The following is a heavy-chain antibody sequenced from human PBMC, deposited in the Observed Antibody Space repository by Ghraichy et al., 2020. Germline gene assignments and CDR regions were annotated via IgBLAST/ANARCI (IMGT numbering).Heavy chain of an antibody. J-gene: IGHJ4*02. CDR3: ARDGALDYGGNSRLFDY. CDR1: GYTFTSYG. D-gene: IGHD4-23*01. Sequence: VKVSCKASGYTFTSYGISWVRQAPGQGLEWMGWISAYNGNTNYAQKLQGRVTMTTDTSTSTAYMELRSLRSDDTAVYYCARDGALDYGGNSRLFDYWGQGTLVTVSS. CDR2: ISAYNGNT. V-gene: IGHV1-18*01.